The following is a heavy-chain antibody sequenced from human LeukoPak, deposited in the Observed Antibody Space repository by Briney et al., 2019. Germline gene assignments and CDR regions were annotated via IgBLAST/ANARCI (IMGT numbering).Heavy chain of an antibody. V-gene: IGHV3-30*18. CDR3: AKDRVEMATMGDY. Sequence: GGSLRLSCAASGFTFSSYGMHWVRQAPGKGLEWVAVISYDGSNKYYADSVKGRFTISRDNSKNTLYLQMNSLRAEDTAVYYCAKDRVEMATMGDYWGQGTLVTVSS. J-gene: IGHJ4*02. CDR2: ISYDGSNK. D-gene: IGHD5-24*01. CDR1: GFTFSSYG.